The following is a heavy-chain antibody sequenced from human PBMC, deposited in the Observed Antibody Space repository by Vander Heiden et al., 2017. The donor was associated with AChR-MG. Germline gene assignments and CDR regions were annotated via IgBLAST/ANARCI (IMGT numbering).Heavy chain of an antibody. Sequence: QVQLVQSGAEVKKPGSSVKVSCKASGGTFSSYAISWVRQAPGQGLEWMGGIIPIFGTANYAQKFQGRVTITADESTSTADMELSSLRSEDTAVYYCARDGQHSSGWYGPDYWGQGTLVTVSS. J-gene: IGHJ4*02. CDR2: IIPIFGTA. CDR3: ARDGQHSSGWYGPDY. CDR1: GGTFSSYA. V-gene: IGHV1-69*01. D-gene: IGHD6-19*01.